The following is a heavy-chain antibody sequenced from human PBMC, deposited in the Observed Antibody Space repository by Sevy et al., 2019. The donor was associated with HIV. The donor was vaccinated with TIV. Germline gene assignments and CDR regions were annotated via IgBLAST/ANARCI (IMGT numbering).Heavy chain of an antibody. CDR2: FDPEDGET. J-gene: IGHJ4*02. CDR3: ATLEGIEYYFVY. CDR1: GYTLTELS. Sequence: ASVKVSCKVSGYTLTELSMHWVRQAPGKGLEWMGGFDPEDGETIYAQKFQGRVTMTEDTSTDTAYMELSSLRSEDTAVYYCATLEGIEYYFVYWGQGTLVTVSS. V-gene: IGHV1-24*01.